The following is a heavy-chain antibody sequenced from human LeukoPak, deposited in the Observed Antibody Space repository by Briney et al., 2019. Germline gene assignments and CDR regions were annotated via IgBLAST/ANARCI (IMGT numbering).Heavy chain of an antibody. D-gene: IGHD3-22*01. V-gene: IGHV3-30*18. J-gene: IGHJ4*02. CDR1: GFTFSSYG. Sequence: GRSLRLSCAASGFTFSSYGMHWVRQAPGKGLEWVAVISYDGSNRYYADSVKGRFTISRDNSKNTLYLQMNSLRAEDTAVYYCAKGYYYDSSGNSIFDYWGQGTLVTVSS. CDR2: ISYDGSNR. CDR3: AKGYYYDSSGNSIFDY.